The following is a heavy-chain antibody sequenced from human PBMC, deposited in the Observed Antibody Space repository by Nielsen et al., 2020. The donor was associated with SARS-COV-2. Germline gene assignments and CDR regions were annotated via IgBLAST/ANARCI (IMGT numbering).Heavy chain of an antibody. V-gene: IGHV5-10-1*01. J-gene: IGHJ5*02. CDR3: ARVPIKTYNWFDP. CDR1: GYSFTSYW. D-gene: IGHD3-9*01. Sequence: GESLKISCKGSGYSFTSYWIGWVRQMPGKGLEWMGRIDPSDSYTNYSPSFQGHVTISADKSISTAYLQWSSLKASDTAMYYCARVPIKTYNWFDPWGQGTLVTVSS. CDR2: IDPSDSYT.